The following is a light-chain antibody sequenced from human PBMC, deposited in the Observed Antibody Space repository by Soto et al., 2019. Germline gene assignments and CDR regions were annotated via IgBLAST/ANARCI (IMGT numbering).Light chain of an antibody. Sequence: QSALTQPRSVSGSPGQSVTISCTGTSSDVGGYNYVSWYQQHPGKAPKLMIYDVSERPSGVPDRFSGSKSGNTASLTISGLQAEDEADYYCCSYAGSYTLGVFGVGTQLTVL. CDR1: SSDVGGYNY. V-gene: IGLV2-11*01. CDR2: DVS. CDR3: CSYAGSYTLGV. J-gene: IGLJ2*01.